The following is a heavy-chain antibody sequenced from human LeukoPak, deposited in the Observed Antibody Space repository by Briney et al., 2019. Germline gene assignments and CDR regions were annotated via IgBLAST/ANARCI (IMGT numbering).Heavy chain of an antibody. CDR2: INPNSGGT. CDR3: ARVYYDSSSDTTFDY. Sequence: ASVKVSCKASGYTFTDYYMHWVRQAPGQGLEWMGWINPNSGGTNYAQKFQGRVTMTRDTSISTAYMELSRLRSDDTAVYYCARVYYDSSSDTTFDYWGQGTLVTVPS. CDR1: GYTFTDYY. J-gene: IGHJ4*02. D-gene: IGHD3-22*01. V-gene: IGHV1-2*02.